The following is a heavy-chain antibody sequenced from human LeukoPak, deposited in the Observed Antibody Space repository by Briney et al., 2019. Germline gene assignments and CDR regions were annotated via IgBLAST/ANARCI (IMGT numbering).Heavy chain of an antibody. CDR2: INAGNGNT. V-gene: IGHV1-3*01. D-gene: IGHD2-2*01. CDR1: GYTFTIYA. Sequence: ASVTVSRKASGYTFTIYAMHWVCQDPGQRHEWVGWINAGNGNTKYSQKSQGRVTITRDTSASTAYMELSSLRSEDTAVYYCARSCSSGYYCYYGMVVWGQGTTVTVSS. J-gene: IGHJ6*02. CDR3: ARSCSSGYYCYYGMVV.